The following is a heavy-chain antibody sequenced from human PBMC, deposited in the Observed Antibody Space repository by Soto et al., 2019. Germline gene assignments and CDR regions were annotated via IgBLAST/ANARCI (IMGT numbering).Heavy chain of an antibody. V-gene: IGHV3-30*18. Sequence: GGSLRLSCAASGFTFSSYGMHWVRQAPGKGLEWVAVISYDGSNKYYADSVKGRFTISRDNSKNTLYLQMNSLRAEDTAVYYCAKDHPLKDSSSYDSNGMDVWGQGTTVTVSS. J-gene: IGHJ6*02. CDR1: GFTFSSYG. CDR2: ISYDGSNK. D-gene: IGHD6-6*01. CDR3: AKDHPLKDSSSYDSNGMDV.